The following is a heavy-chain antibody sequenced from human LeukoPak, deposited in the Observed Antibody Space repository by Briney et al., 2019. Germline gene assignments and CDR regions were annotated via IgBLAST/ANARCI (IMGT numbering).Heavy chain of an antibody. CDR3: ARTLGVPSAFDP. Sequence: PGGSLRLSCAASGFTFRSFWKHWVRQAPGKGLLWVSRINSDGTSTTYADSVKGRFTISRDNAKNTVYLQMNSLRAEDTAIYYCARTLGVPSAFDPWGQGTLVTVSS. J-gene: IGHJ5*02. CDR1: GFTFRSFW. D-gene: IGHD2-2*01. CDR2: INSDGTST. V-gene: IGHV3-74*01.